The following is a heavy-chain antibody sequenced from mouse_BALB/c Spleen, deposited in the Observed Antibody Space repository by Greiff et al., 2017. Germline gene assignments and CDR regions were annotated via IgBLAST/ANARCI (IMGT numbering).Heavy chain of an antibody. CDR1: GFSLTSYG. D-gene: IGHD4-1*01. V-gene: IGHV2-9*02. Sequence: VQGVESGPGLVAPSQSLSITCTVSGFSLTSYGVHWVRQPPGKGLEWLGVIWAGGSTNYNSALMSRLSISKDNSKSQVFLKMNSLQTDDTAMYYCARANWEDYYAMDYWGQGTSVTVSS. CDR2: IWAGGST. J-gene: IGHJ4*01. CDR3: ARANWEDYYAMDY.